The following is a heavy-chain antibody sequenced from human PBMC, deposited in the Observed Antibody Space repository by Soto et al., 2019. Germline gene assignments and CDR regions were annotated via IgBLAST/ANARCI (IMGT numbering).Heavy chain of an antibody. CDR3: AASIFYYGMDV. Sequence: GESLKISCKGSGYTFTNYWIGWVRQMPGKGLEWMGIIYPGDSDTKYNPSFQGQVTISADKSITTTYLRWTSLKASDTAIYYGAASIFYYGMDVWGQGTTVTVSS. CDR2: IYPGDSDT. J-gene: IGHJ6*02. CDR1: GYTFTNYW. V-gene: IGHV5-51*01.